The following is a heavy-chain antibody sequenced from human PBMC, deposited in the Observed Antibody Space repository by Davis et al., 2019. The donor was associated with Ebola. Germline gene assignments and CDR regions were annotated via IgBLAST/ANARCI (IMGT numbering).Heavy chain of an antibody. Sequence: GESLKISCAASGFTFSSYSMNWVRQAPGKGLEWVSSISSSSSYIYYADSVKGRFTISRDNAKNSLYLQMNSLRAEDTAVYYCARLRVVVAVPDAFDIWGQGTMVTVSS. CDR1: GFTFSSYS. CDR2: ISSSSSYI. CDR3: ARLRVVVAVPDAFDI. D-gene: IGHD2-15*01. V-gene: IGHV3-21*01. J-gene: IGHJ3*02.